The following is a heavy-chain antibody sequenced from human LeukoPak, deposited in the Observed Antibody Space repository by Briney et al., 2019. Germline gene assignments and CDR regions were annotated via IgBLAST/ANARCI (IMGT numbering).Heavy chain of an antibody. CDR3: ARGIYCTNGVCYALYYFDY. Sequence: GASVKVSCKASGGTFSSYAISWVRQAPGQGLEWMGRIIPILGIANYAQKFQGRVTITADKSTSTAYMELSSLRSEDTAVYYCARGIYCTNGVCYALYYFDYWGQGTLVTVSS. D-gene: IGHD2-8*01. CDR1: GGTFSSYA. J-gene: IGHJ4*02. CDR2: IIPILGIA. V-gene: IGHV1-69*04.